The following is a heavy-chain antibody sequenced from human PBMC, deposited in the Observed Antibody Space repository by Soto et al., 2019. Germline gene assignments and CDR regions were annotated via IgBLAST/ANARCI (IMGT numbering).Heavy chain of an antibody. D-gene: IGHD1-26*01. CDR2: INHSGST. Sequence: ETQVLKCAVHLLSGSGYHWSWLPKPSGKGLEWIGEINHSGSTNYNPSLKSRVTISVDTSKNQFSLKLSSVTAADTAVYYCARGLATIVGAIYYYYYGMDVWGQGTTVS. V-gene: IGHV4-34*01. CDR1: LLSGSGYH. J-gene: IGHJ6*02. CDR3: ARGLATIVGAIYYYYYGMDV.